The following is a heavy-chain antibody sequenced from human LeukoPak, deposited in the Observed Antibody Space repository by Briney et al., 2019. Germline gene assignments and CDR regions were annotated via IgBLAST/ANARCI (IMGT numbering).Heavy chain of an antibody. D-gene: IGHD3-22*01. CDR3: AKGWRYDSSGYLMVY. V-gene: IGHV3-30*02. CDR2: IRYDGSKK. Sequence: GGSLRLSCAASGFTFSSYGMHWVRQAPGKGLEWVAFIRYDGSKKYYADSVKGRFTISRDNSKNTLYLQMNSLRAEDTAVYYCAKGWRYDSSGYLMVYWGQGTLVTVSS. CDR1: GFTFSSYG. J-gene: IGHJ4*02.